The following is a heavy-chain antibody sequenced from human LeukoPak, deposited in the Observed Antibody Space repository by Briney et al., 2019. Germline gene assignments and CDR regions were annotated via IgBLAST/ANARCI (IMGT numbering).Heavy chain of an antibody. D-gene: IGHD1-14*01. Sequence: SETLSLTCTVSGVSINTYSWSWVRQPPGKGLEWIGYMSYTGSTNYNPSLKSRVTISVDTSKNQFSLKLSSVTAADTAVYYCARATTGIRYWYFDLWGRGTLVTVSS. CDR3: ARATTGIRYWYFDL. CDR2: MSYTGST. CDR1: GVSINTYS. V-gene: IGHV4-59*01. J-gene: IGHJ2*01.